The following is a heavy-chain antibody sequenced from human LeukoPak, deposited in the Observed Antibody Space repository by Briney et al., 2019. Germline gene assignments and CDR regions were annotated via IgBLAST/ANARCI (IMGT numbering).Heavy chain of an antibody. CDR1: GFTFSSYS. CDR2: ISGSSSTI. J-gene: IGHJ4*02. D-gene: IGHD3-9*01. CDR3: AREGNYDILTGYYTRLFDY. Sequence: GGSLRLSCAASGFTFSSYSMNWVRQAPGKGLEWVSYISGSSSTIYYADSVKGRFTISRDNAKNSLYLQMNSLRAEDTAVYYCAREGNYDILTGYYTRLFDYWGQGTLVTVSS. V-gene: IGHV3-48*04.